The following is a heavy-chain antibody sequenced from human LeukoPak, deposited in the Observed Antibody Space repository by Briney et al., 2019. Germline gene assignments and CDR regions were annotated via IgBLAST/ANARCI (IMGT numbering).Heavy chain of an antibody. CDR3: AKLAVTPLVWYFDL. Sequence: PGGSLRLSCAASGFTFSSYVMSWVRQAPGKGLEWVSGISGSGGTTYYADSAKGRFTISRDNSKNTVYLQMNSLRAEDTAVYYCAKLAVTPLVWYFDLWGRGTLVTVSS. J-gene: IGHJ2*01. CDR2: ISGSGGTT. D-gene: IGHD4-17*01. V-gene: IGHV3-23*01. CDR1: GFTFSSYV.